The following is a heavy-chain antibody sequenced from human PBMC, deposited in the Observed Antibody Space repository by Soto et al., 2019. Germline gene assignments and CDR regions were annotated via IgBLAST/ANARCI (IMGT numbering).Heavy chain of an antibody. CDR1: GYSFTSYW. Sequence: GESLKISCKGSGYSFTSYWIAWVRQVPGKGLELMGVIYPGDSDTTYSPSFQGQVTISADKSISTAYQQWSTLKDSDTAMYYWARTSADDKNYYGMDVWGQGTTGTVSS. J-gene: IGHJ6*02. V-gene: IGHV5-51*01. CDR2: IYPGDSDT. CDR3: ARTSADDKNYYGMDV. D-gene: IGHD3-22*01.